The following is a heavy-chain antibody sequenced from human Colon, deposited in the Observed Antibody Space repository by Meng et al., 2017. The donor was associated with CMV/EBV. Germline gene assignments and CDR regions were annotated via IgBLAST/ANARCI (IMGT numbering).Heavy chain of an antibody. Sequence: GESLKISCAASGFTFSSYAMHWVRQAPGKGLEWVAVISYDGSNKYYADSVKGRFTISRDNAKNSLYLQMNSLRAEDTAVYYCAREQLVGDSFDYWGQGTLVTVSS. CDR3: AREQLVGDSFDY. CDR2: ISYDGSNK. CDR1: GFTFSSYA. J-gene: IGHJ4*02. V-gene: IGHV3-30-3*01. D-gene: IGHD6-6*01.